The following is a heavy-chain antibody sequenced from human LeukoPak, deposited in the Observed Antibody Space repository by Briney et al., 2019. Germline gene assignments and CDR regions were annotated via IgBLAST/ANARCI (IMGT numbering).Heavy chain of an antibody. Sequence: PSETLSLTCTVSGGSISSSSYYWGWIRQPPGKGLEWIGSIYYSGSTYYNPSLKSRVTISVDTSKNQFSLKLSSVTAADTAVYYCARDSPWFDPGAREPWSPSPQ. CDR1: GGSISSSSYY. CDR3: ARDSPWFDP. J-gene: IGHJ5*02. V-gene: IGHV4-39*07. CDR2: IYYSGST.